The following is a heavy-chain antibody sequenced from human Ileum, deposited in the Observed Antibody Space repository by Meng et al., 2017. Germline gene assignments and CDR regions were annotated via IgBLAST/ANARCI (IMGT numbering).Heavy chain of an antibody. CDR2: INPNSGGA. Sequence: QVQLVQSGAEVQKPGASVKVSCKASGYTFSNYYMDWERPASGQGLEWMGRINPNSGGADYAQKFQGRFTMTRDTSMSTAYMEFSRLRSDDTAVYYCARGEVRGVFVHWGQGALVTVSS. D-gene: IGHD3-10*01. J-gene: IGHJ5*02. V-gene: IGHV1-2*02. CDR3: ARGEVRGVFVH. CDR1: GYTFSNYY.